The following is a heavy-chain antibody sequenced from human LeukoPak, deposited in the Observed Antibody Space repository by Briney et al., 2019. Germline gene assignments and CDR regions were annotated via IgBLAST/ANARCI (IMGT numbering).Heavy chain of an antibody. CDR3: ASGGKRYFQH. V-gene: IGHV1-18*01. CDR1: GFTFTNYG. Sequence: ASVKVSCKASGFTFTNYGFTWVRQAPGQGLEWMGWISAYNGDTNYAQKLQGRVTMTRNTSISTAYMELSSLRSEDTAVYYCASGGKRYFQHWGQGTLVTVSS. CDR2: ISAYNGDT. D-gene: IGHD3-16*01. J-gene: IGHJ1*01.